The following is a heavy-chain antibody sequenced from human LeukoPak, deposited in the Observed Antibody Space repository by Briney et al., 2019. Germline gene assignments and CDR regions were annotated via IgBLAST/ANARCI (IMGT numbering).Heavy chain of an antibody. CDR2: INPNSGGT. J-gene: IGHJ5*02. D-gene: IGHD5-18*01. V-gene: IGHV1-2*02. CDR1: GYTFTGYY. Sequence: ASVKVCCKASGYTFTGYYMHWVRQAPGQGIEWMGWINPNSGGTNYAQKFQGRVTMTRDTSISTAYMELSRLRSDDTAVYYCARDIVMVTYWFDPWGQGTLVTVSS. CDR3: ARDIVMVTYWFDP.